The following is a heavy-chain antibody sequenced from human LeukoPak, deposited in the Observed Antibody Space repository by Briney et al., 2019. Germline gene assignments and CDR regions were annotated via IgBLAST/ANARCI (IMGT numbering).Heavy chain of an antibody. CDR2: ISSDWGST. Sequence: GGSLRLSCSASGFTFTNYPMHWVRQAPEKVLEDVSAISSDWGSTNYAESVKARFTISRDNSKNTLYLQMSSLRAEDTAVYYCVRDLREQQLETYYFDLWGRGTLVTVSS. CDR3: VRDLREQQLETYYFDL. CDR1: GFTFTNYP. J-gene: IGHJ2*01. D-gene: IGHD6-13*01. V-gene: IGHV3-64D*09.